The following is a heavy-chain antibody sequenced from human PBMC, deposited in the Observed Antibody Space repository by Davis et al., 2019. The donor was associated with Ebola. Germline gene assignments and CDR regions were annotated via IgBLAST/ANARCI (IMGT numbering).Heavy chain of an antibody. V-gene: IGHV4-39*01. CDR1: GGSISSSSYS. CDR3: ARHPNPPGRGSSWFDP. Sequence: MPSETLSLTCTVSGGSISSSSYSWGWIRQPPGKGLDWIGSIYYSGSTTTYYNPSLRSRVAISVDTSKNQFSLKLSSVTAADTAVYYCARHPNPPGRGSSWFDPWGQGTLVTVSS. D-gene: IGHD3-10*01. CDR2: IYYSGSTTT. J-gene: IGHJ5*02.